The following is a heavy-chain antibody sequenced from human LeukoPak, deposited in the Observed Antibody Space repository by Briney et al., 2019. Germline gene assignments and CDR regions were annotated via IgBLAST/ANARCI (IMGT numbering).Heavy chain of an antibody. CDR1: GFTVSSNY. J-gene: IGHJ6*02. CDR2: IYSGGST. D-gene: IGHD3-3*01. Sequence: GGSLRLSCAASGFTVSSNYMSWVRQAPGKGLEWVSVIYSGGSTYYADSVTGRFTISRDNSKNTLYLQMNSLRAEDTAVYYCARSYYDFWSGYYPTYYYYGMDVWGQGTTVTVSS. V-gene: IGHV3-53*01. CDR3: ARSYYDFWSGYYPTYYYYGMDV.